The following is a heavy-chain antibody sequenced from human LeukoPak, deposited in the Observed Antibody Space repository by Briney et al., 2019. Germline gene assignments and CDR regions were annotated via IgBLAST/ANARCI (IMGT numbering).Heavy chain of an antibody. Sequence: GESLKISCKGSGYSFTSYWIGWVRQMPGKGLEWIGIIYPGDSDTRYSPSFQGQVTISADKSISTAYLQWSSLKASDTAMYYCARHSGYSGSYFYYYYGMDVWGQGTTVTVSS. J-gene: IGHJ6*02. V-gene: IGHV5-51*01. CDR2: IYPGDSDT. CDR1: GYSFTSYW. CDR3: ARHSGYSGSYFYYYYGMDV. D-gene: IGHD1-26*01.